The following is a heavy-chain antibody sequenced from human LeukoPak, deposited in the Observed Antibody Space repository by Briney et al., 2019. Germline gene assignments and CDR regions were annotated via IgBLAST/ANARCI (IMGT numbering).Heavy chain of an antibody. V-gene: IGHV5-10-1*01. CDR1: GYSFTRYW. CDR3: ARQEADQVY. J-gene: IGHJ4*01. Sequence: GESLKIFRKGSGYSFTRYWISWVRQMPGKGPEWIGRIDPSYYYTSYSPFFQGHVTTSAGESISTAYLQWSSLKASDSAMYYCARQEADQVYWGHGTLFTASS. D-gene: IGHD6-19*01. CDR2: IDPSYYYT.